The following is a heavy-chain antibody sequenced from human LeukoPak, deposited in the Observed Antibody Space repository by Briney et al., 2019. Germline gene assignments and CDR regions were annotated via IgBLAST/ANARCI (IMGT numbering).Heavy chain of an antibody. V-gene: IGHV1-18*01. CDR2: ISAYNDNT. J-gene: IGHJ4*02. CDR3: ARDLGRYYYDSSGYSDY. D-gene: IGHD3-22*01. Sequence: ASVKVSCKASGYTFTSYGISWVRQAPGQGLEWMGWISAYNDNTNYAQKLQGRVTMTTDTSTSTAYMELRSLRSDDTAVYYCARDLGRYYYDSSGYSDYWGQGTLVTVSS. CDR1: GYTFTSYG.